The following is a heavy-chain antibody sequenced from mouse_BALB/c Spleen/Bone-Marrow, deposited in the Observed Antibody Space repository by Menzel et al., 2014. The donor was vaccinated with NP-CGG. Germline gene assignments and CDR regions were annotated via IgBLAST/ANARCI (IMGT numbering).Heavy chain of an antibody. CDR2: IDPANGNT. V-gene: IGHV14-3*02. Sequence: EVQLQQSGAELVKPGASAKLSCTASGFNIKDTYMHWVKQRPEQGLEWIGRIDPANGNTKYDPKFQGKATITADTSSNTAYRQLSSLTSEDTAVYYCSRLDWFAYWGQGTLVTVSA. J-gene: IGHJ3*01. CDR3: SRLDWFAY. CDR1: GFNIKDTY.